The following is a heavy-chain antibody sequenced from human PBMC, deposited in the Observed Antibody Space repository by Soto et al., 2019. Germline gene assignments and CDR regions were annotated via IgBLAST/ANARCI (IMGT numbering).Heavy chain of an antibody. CDR1: GGTFSSYA. V-gene: IGHV1-69*01. D-gene: IGHD5-12*01. CDR2: IIPIFGTA. Sequence: QVQLVQSGAEVKKPGSSVKVSCKASGGTFSSYAISWVRQAPGQGLEWMGGIIPIFGTANYAQKFQGRVTITADESTSTAYMELSSLRSEDTAVYYCARGLWGDGYNSERGYFDYWGQGTLVTVSS. CDR3: ARGLWGDGYNSERGYFDY. J-gene: IGHJ4*02.